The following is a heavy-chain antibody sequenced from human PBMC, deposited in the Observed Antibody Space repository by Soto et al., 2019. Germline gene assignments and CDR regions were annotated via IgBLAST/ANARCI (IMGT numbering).Heavy chain of an antibody. CDR2: VSHDGRNT. CDR3: AKGGRQWLVTSDFNY. V-gene: IGHV3-30*18. Sequence: VQLVESGGGVVQPGRSLRLSCAASGFTFSDYAMHWVRQAPGKGLEWVAVVSHDGRNTHYADSVKGRFTISRDSSKKTGSLEMASLRAEDTAVYYCAKGGRQWLVTSDFNYWGQGALVTVS. J-gene: IGHJ4*02. CDR1: GFTFSDYA. D-gene: IGHD6-19*01.